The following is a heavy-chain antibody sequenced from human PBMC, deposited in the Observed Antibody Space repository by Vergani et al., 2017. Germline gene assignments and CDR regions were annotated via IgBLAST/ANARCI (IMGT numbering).Heavy chain of an antibody. D-gene: IGHD3-22*01. CDR2: FDPEHGEV. CDR3: AIVTDYYDRSGYYLDY. CDR1: GYSLTELT. J-gene: IGHJ4*02. Sequence: VQLVQSGSEVRKPGASVKVSCQVSGYSLTELTIHWVRQPPGKGLEWMGGFDPEHGEVTFSHHSQGRVTMTEDRSTDTAYMELSSLRPEDTAPYYCAIVTDYYDRSGYYLDYWGQGTLVTVSS. V-gene: IGHV1-24*01.